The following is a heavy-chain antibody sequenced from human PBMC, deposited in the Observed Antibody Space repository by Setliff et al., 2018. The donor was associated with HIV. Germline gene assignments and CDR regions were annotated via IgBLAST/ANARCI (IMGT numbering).Heavy chain of an antibody. J-gene: IGHJ3*02. CDR3: ARDRTGGTFDI. D-gene: IGHD3-16*01. CDR1: GDSISSYY. CDR2: IYTSGST. V-gene: IGHV4-4*07. Sequence: PSETLSLTCTVSGDSISSYYWSWIRQPAGNGLEWIGRIYTSGSTNYNPSLKSRVTMSVDTSKNQFSLKLSSVTAADTAVFYCARDRTGGTFDIWGQGTMVTVSS.